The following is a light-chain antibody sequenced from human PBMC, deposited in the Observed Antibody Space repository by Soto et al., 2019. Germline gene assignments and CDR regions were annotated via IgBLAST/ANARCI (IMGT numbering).Light chain of an antibody. CDR1: RYNIGSNT. CDR2: RNN. J-gene: IGLJ2*01. Sequence: QSVLTQPPSASGTPGQRVTISCSGSRYNIGSNTVSWYQQVPGTTPRLLLYRNNLRPSAVPDRFSGSKSDTSASLAISGLQSEDEADYYCAAWDDSQNGYVVFGGGTKLTVL. V-gene: IGLV1-44*01. CDR3: AAWDDSQNGYVV.